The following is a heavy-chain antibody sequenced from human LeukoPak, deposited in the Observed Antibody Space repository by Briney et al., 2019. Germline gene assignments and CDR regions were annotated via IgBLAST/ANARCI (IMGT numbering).Heavy chain of an antibody. V-gene: IGHV3-48*03. J-gene: IGHJ1*01. CDR1: GFTFSSYE. Sequence: GGSLRLSCAASGFTFSSYEMNWVRQAPGKGLEWVSYITGSGTTIYYADSVKGRFTISRDNAKNSLYLQMNSLRAEDTAIYYRARGYCSTTSCEYFQHWGQGTLVTVSA. D-gene: IGHD2-2*01. CDR2: ITGSGTTI. CDR3: ARGYCSTTSCEYFQH.